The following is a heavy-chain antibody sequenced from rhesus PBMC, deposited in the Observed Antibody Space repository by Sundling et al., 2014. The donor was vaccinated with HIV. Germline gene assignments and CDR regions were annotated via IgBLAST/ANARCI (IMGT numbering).Heavy chain of an antibody. CDR2: INPSNGNT. V-gene: IGHV1-200*01. D-gene: IGHD3-22*01. Sequence: QVQLVQSGAEVKKPGASVKLSCKASGYTFTSYSINWVRQAPGQGLEWMGWINPSNGNTGYAQKFQGRVTMTRDTSTSTAYMELSSLRSEDTAVYYCARETEVVLDDHEYFEFWGQGALVTVSS. CDR3: ARETEVVLDDHEYFEF. J-gene: IGHJ1*01. CDR1: GYTFTSYS.